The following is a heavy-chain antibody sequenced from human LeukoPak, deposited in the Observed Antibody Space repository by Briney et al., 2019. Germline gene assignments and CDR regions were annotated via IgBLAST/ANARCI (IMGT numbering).Heavy chain of an antibody. J-gene: IGHJ4*02. Sequence: ESGGSLRLSCAASGFTFSSYGMSWVRQAPGEGLEWVSGNSGSGGSTYYADSVKDRFTISRDNSKNTLYLQMNSLRAEDTAVYYCAKGLLNPGGLVRGVFDYWGQGTLVTVSS. V-gene: IGHV3-23*01. CDR3: AKGLLNPGGLVRGVFDY. D-gene: IGHD3-10*01. CDR2: NSGSGGST. CDR1: GFTFSSYG.